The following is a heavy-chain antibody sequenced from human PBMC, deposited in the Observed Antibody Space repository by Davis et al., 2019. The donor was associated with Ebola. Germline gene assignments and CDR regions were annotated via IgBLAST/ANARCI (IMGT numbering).Heavy chain of an antibody. J-gene: IGHJ3*02. Sequence: MPSETLSLTCTVSGPSITYHYWTWVRQAPGKGLEWIGHIDDSGNTEYSPSLKSRVTISRDTSKNQFSLRVSSVTTADTAIYYCARDNIVATTNHAFDIWGQGTMVTVSS. CDR3: ARDNIVATTNHAFDI. CDR1: GPSITYHY. V-gene: IGHV4-59*11. D-gene: IGHD5-12*01. CDR2: IDDSGNT.